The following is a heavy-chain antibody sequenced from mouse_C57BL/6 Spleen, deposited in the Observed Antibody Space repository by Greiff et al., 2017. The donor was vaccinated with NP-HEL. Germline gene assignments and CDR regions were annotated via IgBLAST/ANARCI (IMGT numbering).Heavy chain of an antibody. CDR1: GYTFTDYY. J-gene: IGHJ4*01. CDR2: IYPGSGNT. D-gene: IGHD1-1*01. Sequence: VQLQQSGAELVRPGASVKLSCKASGYTFTDYYINWVKQRPGQGLEWIARIYPGSGNTYYNQKFKDKATLTVDKSSSTAYMQLSSLTSEDSAVYYCARYGYGSISYAMDYWGQGTSVTVSS. V-gene: IGHV1-76*01. CDR3: ARYGYGSISYAMDY.